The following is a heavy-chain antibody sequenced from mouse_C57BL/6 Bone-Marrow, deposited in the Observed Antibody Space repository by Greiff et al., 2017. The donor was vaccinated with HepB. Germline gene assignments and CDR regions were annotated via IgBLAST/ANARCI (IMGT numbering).Heavy chain of an antibody. Sequence: EVKLLESGGGLVKPGGSLKLSCAASGFTFSSYAMSWVRQTPEKRLEWVATISDGGSYTYYPDNVKGRCTISRDNAKNNLYLQMSHLKSEDTAMYYCARDRDGYLLAYWGQGTLVTVSA. CDR3: ARDRDGYLLAY. CDR1: GFTFSSYA. D-gene: IGHD2-3*01. J-gene: IGHJ3*01. V-gene: IGHV5-4*01. CDR2: ISDGGSYT.